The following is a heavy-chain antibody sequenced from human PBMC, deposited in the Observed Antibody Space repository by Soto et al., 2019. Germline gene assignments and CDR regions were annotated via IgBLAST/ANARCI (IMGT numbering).Heavy chain of an antibody. D-gene: IGHD4-17*01. CDR2: IYYSGST. Sequence: SETLSLTCTVSGGSISSYYLSWIRQPPGKGLEWIGYIYYSGSTNYNPSLKSRVTISVDTSKNQFSLKLSSVTAADTAVYYCARAPSRGDYGYWGQGPLVTVSS. J-gene: IGHJ4*02. CDR3: ARAPSRGDYGY. CDR1: GGSISSYY. V-gene: IGHV4-59*01.